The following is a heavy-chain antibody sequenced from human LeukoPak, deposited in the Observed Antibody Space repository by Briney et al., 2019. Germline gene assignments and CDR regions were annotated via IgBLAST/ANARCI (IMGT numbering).Heavy chain of an antibody. CDR1: GGSISSYY. D-gene: IGHD2-15*01. V-gene: IGHV4-59*01. CDR2: IYYSGST. J-gene: IGHJ6*03. CDR3: ARAQYCSGGSCYSGYYYYYMDV. Sequence: PSETLSLTCTVSGGSISSYYWSWIRQPPGKGLEWIGYIYYSGSTNYNPSLKSRVTISVDTSKNQFSLKLSSVTAADTAVYYCARAQYCSGGSCYSGYYYYYMDVWGKGTTVTVPS.